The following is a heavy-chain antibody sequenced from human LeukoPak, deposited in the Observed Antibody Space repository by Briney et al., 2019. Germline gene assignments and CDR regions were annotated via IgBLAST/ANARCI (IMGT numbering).Heavy chain of an antibody. CDR2: ISGSGGST. J-gene: IGHJ4*02. D-gene: IGHD3-22*01. V-gene: IGHV3-23*01. CDR3: AKFYYDSSGYYLPLSDY. Sequence: GGSLRLSCAASGFTFSSYGMSWVRQAPGKGLEWVSAISGSGGSTYSADSVKGRFTISRDNSKNTLYLQMNSLRAEDTAVYYCAKFYYDSSGYYLPLSDYWGQGTLVTVSS. CDR1: GFTFSSYG.